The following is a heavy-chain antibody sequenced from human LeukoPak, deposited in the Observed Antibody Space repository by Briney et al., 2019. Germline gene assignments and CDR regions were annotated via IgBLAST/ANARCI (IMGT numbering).Heavy chain of an antibody. Sequence: PSETLSLTCTVSGYSISSDYYWGWIRQPPGKGLEWIGNMYHSGSTYYNPSLKSRVTISVDTSKNQFSLKLSSVTAADTAVYYCARERGGSDAFDIWGQGTMVTVSS. CDR3: ARERGGSDAFDI. V-gene: IGHV4-38-2*02. CDR1: GYSISSDYY. J-gene: IGHJ3*02. D-gene: IGHD1-26*01. CDR2: MYHSGST.